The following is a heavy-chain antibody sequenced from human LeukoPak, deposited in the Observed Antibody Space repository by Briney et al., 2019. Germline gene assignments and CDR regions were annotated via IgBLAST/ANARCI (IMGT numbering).Heavy chain of an antibody. CDR3: ARLITMVRGVIITSWFDP. CDR2: IKGDGSEK. CDR1: GLTFSTYW. J-gene: IGHJ5*02. D-gene: IGHD3-10*01. Sequence: GGSLRLSCAASGLTFSTYWMTWVRQAPGKGLEWVANIKGDGSEKNYVDSVRGRFTISRDNAKNSLYLQMNSLRAEDTAVYYCARLITMVRGVIITSWFDPWGQGTLVTVSS. V-gene: IGHV3-7*04.